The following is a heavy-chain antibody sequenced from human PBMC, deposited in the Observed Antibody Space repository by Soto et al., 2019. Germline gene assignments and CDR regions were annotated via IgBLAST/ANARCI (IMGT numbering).Heavy chain of an antibody. V-gene: IGHV5-51*01. CDR2: IYPDDSDT. CDR1: GYTFTNHW. D-gene: IGHD4-4*01. J-gene: IGHJ6*02. Sequence: PGEFLKISCKGLGYTFTNHWIARVRKMPGKGLEWMGLIYPDDSDTRYSPSFQGQVTFSADKSLSVAYLQWSSLKASDTAVYYCARRKDYSKALYFYYGMDVWGQGTTVTVSS. CDR3: ARRKDYSKALYFYYGMDV.